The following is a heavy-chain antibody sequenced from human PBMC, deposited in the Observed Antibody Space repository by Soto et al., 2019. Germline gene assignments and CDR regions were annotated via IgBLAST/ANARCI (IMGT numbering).Heavy chain of an antibody. D-gene: IGHD2-15*01. Sequence: GGSLRLSCAASGFTFSSYAMSWVRQAPGKGLEWVSAISGSGGSTYYADSVKGRFTISRDNARNSLYLQMNSLRAEDTAVYYCARSMGWRDAFDIWGLGTMVTVS. J-gene: IGHJ3*02. CDR2: ISGSGGST. V-gene: IGHV3-23*01. CDR3: ARSMGWRDAFDI. CDR1: GFTFSSYA.